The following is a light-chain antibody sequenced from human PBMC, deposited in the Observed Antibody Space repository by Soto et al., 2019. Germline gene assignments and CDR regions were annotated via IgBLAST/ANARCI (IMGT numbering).Light chain of an antibody. V-gene: IGLV1-40*01. CDR2: GNN. Sequence: QSALTQPPSVSGAPGQRVTISCTGSSSNIGAGYDVHWYQQVPGTAPKLLIYGNNNRPSGVPDRFSGSKSAASASLAITGLQAEDEADYYCQSFDSSLSGWVFGRGTKLTVL. J-gene: IGLJ3*02. CDR1: SSNIGAGYD. CDR3: QSFDSSLSGWV.